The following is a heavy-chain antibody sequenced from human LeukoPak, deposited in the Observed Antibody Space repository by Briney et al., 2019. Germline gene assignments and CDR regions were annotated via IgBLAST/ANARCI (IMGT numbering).Heavy chain of an antibody. D-gene: IGHD3-22*01. J-gene: IGHJ4*02. CDR3: ARAPRYYYDSSSGYYTGYYFDY. V-gene: IGHV3-7*01. CDR1: GFTFSTYW. Sequence: GGSLSLSCAASGFTFSTYWMSWVRQAPGKGLEWVANIKHDGSEKHYVDSVKGRFTISRDNAKNSLYLHMNSLRAEDAAVYYCARAPRYYYDSSSGYYTGYYFDYWGQGTLATVSS. CDR2: IKHDGSEK.